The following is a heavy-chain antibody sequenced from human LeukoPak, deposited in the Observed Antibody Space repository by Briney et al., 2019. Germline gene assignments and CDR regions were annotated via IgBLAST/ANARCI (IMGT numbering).Heavy chain of an antibody. J-gene: IGHJ6*02. CDR1: GGTFSSYA. V-gene: IGHV1-69*13. CDR2: IIPIFGTA. CDR3: ARGRNYYYYGMDV. Sequence: SVKVSCKASGGTFSSYAISWVRQAPGQGLEWLGGIIPIFGTANYAQKFQGRVTITADESTSTAYMELSSLRSEDTAVYYCARGRNYYYYGMDVWGQGTTVTVSS.